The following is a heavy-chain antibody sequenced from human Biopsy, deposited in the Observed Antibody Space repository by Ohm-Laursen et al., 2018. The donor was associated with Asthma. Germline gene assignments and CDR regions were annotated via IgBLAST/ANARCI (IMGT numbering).Heavy chain of an antibody. J-gene: IGHJ6*02. CDR3: ARAVDYSHYYGIDV. V-gene: IGHV1-18*01. CDR1: GYTFNSAG. CDR2: ISVYNGNT. D-gene: IGHD3-10*01. Sequence: SVKVSCKTSGYTFNSAGITWVRQALGQGLEWMGWISVYNGNTKVAQRLQDRVTMITDTSTSTAYMELRSLRSDDTAVYFCARAVDYSHYYGIDVWGQGTTVTVS.